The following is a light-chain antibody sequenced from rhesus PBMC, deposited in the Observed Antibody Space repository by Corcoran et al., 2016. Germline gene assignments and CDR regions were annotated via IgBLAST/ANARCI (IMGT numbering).Light chain of an antibody. V-gene: IGLV2-32*01. CDR2: EVS. Sequence: QAALTQPRSVSGSPGQSVTISCTGTSSDIGGCNYVSWYQQHPGTAPKLMIYEVSKRPSGVSDRFSGSKSGNTASLTISGLQAEDEADYYCCSYAGSYTYIFGAGTRLTVL. J-gene: IGLJ1*01. CDR1: SSDIGGCNY. CDR3: CSYAGSYTYI.